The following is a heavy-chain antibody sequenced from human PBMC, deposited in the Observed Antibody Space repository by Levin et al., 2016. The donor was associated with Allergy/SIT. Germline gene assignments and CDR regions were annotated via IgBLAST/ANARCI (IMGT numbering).Heavy chain of an antibody. CDR3: ARGSSSGNGMDV. J-gene: IGHJ6*02. V-gene: IGHV1-18*01. D-gene: IGHD6-6*01. Sequence: ASVKVSCKASGYTFSNYDITWVRQAPGQGLEWMGWISRYNTKTNYAQNLQGRVTVTTDTSTSTAYMELRSLTSDDSAVYYCARGSSSGNGMDVWGQGTTVTVSS. CDR1: GYTFSNYD. CDR2: ISRYNTKT.